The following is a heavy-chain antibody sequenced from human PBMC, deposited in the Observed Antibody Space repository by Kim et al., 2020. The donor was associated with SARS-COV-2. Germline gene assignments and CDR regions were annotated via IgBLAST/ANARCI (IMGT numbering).Heavy chain of an antibody. V-gene: IGHV3-64D*09. CDR1: GFTFSSYA. D-gene: IGHD5-18*01. CDR3: VKGPGDVDTAMDHDY. J-gene: IGHJ4*02. CDR2: ISSNGGST. Sequence: GGSLRLSCSASGFTFSSYAMHWVRQAPGKGLEYVSAISSNGGSTYYADSVKGRFTISRDNSKNTLYLQMSSLRAEDTAVYYCVKGPGDVDTAMDHDYWGQGTLVTVSS.